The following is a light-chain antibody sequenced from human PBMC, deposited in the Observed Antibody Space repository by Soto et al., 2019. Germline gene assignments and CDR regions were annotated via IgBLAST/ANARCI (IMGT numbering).Light chain of an antibody. Sequence: EIVMTQSPAILSVSPGDRATLSCRAGQSVSNNLAWYQQKPGQTPRLVIYGASNRATGVPARFRGSGSGTDFTLTISSLQSEDFEVYYCLQYDDWHRTFGQGTKLEIK. CDR3: LQYDDWHRT. CDR1: QSVSNN. V-gene: IGKV3-15*01. CDR2: GAS. J-gene: IGKJ1*01.